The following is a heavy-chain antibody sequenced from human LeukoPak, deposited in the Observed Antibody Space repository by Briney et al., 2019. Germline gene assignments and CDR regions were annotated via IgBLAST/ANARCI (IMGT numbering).Heavy chain of an antibody. D-gene: IGHD5-24*01. CDR1: GGSISSGGYY. CDR2: IYYSGST. V-gene: IGHV4-31*03. CDR3: ARDSGRRDGYSYFDY. Sequence: SETLSLTCTVSGGSISSGGYYWSWIRQHPGKGLEWIGYIYYSGSTYYNPSLKSRVTISVDTSKNQFSLKLSSVTAADTAVYYCARDSGRRDGYSYFDYWGQGTLVTVSS. J-gene: IGHJ4*02.